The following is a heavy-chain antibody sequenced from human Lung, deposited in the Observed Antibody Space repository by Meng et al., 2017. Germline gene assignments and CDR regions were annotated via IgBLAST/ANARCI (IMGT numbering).Heavy chain of an antibody. J-gene: IGHJ4*02. CDR2: INHGGST. Sequence: QVQLQQWGAGLLGPSENLSLTGAGYGGSISGSYWSRIRQSPAKGLEWIGKINHGGSTNYNPSLESRVTISVDTPKNQFSLRLTSMTVADTAVYYCARERHSTIIRGVIDFWGQGALVTVSS. V-gene: IGHV4-34*01. CDR1: GGSISGSY. CDR3: ARERHSTIIRGVIDF. D-gene: IGHD3-10*01.